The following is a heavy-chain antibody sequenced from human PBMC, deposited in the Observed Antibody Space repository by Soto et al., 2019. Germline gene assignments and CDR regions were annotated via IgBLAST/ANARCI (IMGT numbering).Heavy chain of an antibody. CDR1: GFTFSSYG. Sequence: QVQLVESGGGVVQPGRSLRLSCAASGFTFSSYGMHWVRQAPGKGLEWVAVISYDGSNKYYADSVKGRFTISRDNSKNTLYLQMNSLRAEDTAVYYCAKEAGTLGMDVWGQGTTVTVSS. V-gene: IGHV3-30*18. CDR3: AKEAGTLGMDV. D-gene: IGHD1-1*01. CDR2: ISYDGSNK. J-gene: IGHJ6*02.